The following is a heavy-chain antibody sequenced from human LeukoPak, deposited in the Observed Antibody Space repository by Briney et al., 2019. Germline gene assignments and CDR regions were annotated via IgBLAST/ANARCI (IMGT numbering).Heavy chain of an antibody. CDR2: ISSYNGNT. CDR3: ARGLGELLGDYYFDY. J-gene: IGHJ4*02. Sequence: ASVKVSCKASGYTFSSSGISWVRQAPGQGLEWMGWISSYNGNTNYAQKLQGRVTMTTDTSTSTAYMELRSLRSDDTAVYYCARGLGELLGDYYFDYWGQGTLVTVSS. D-gene: IGHD3-10*01. V-gene: IGHV1-18*01. CDR1: GYTFSSSG.